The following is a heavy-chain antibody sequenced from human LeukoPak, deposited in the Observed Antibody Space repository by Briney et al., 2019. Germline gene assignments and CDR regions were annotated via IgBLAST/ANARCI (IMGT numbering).Heavy chain of an antibody. Sequence: PGGSLRLSCAASGFTFSSYAMSWVRQAPGKGLEWVAVIWYDGSNKYYADSVKGRFTISRDNSKNTLYLQMNSLRAEDTAVYYCARDPLVAAAGFDYWGQGTLVTVSS. CDR3: ARDPLVAAAGFDY. V-gene: IGHV3-33*08. CDR1: GFTFSSYA. J-gene: IGHJ4*02. CDR2: IWYDGSNK. D-gene: IGHD6-13*01.